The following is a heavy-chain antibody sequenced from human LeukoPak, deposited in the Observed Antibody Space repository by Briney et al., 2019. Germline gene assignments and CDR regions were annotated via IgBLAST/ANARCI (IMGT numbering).Heavy chain of an antibody. CDR3: AAEVGATNY. CDR2: INHSGST. CDR1: GGSFSGYY. V-gene: IGHV4-34*01. D-gene: IGHD1-26*01. J-gene: IGHJ4*02. Sequence: SETLSLTCAVYGGSFSGYYWSWIRQPPGKGLEWIGEINHSGSTNYNPSLKSRVTISVDTSKNQFSLKLSSVTAPDAAVYYCAAEVGATNYWGQGTLVTVSS.